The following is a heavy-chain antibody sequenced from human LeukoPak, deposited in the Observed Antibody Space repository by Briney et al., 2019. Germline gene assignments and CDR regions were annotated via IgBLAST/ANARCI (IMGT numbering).Heavy chain of an antibody. J-gene: IGHJ4*02. CDR1: GFTFTSYA. D-gene: IGHD5-12*01. CDR3: VRDGGVSGYDLLDY. V-gene: IGHV3-7*01. Sequence: GGSLRLSCAASGFTFTSYAMSWIRQAPGKGLEWVAHINQDGSEEHYMDSVKARYTISRDNAKNSLSLQMNSLRAEDTAVYYCVRDGGVSGYDLLDYWGQGTLVTVSS. CDR2: INQDGSEE.